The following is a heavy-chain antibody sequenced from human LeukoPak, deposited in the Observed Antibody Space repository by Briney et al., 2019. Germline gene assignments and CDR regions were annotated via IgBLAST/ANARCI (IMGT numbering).Heavy chain of an antibody. CDR2: LSYSGST. CDR1: GDSISNYF. D-gene: IGHD6-13*01. Sequence: SETLSLTCTVSGDSISNYFWSWIRQPPGKGLEWIGYLSYSGSTNYNPSLKSRVTISIDSSKNQFSLNLSSVTAADTAVYYCARDRVGGIAAAGRDYYYYYYMDVWGKGTTVTVSS. V-gene: IGHV4-59*01. J-gene: IGHJ6*03. CDR3: ARDRVGGIAAAGRDYYYYYYMDV.